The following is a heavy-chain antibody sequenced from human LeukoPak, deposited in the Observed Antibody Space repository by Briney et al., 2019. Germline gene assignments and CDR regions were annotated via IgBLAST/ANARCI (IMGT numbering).Heavy chain of an antibody. CDR3: ARDHCRYSYEGSGECAYWYFDL. Sequence: PGGSLRLSCAASGFTFSSYEMNWVRQAPGKGLEWLSYIGSTGTTIYYADSVKGRFTISRDNAKNSLYLQMNSLRDEDTAVYYCARDHCRYSYEGSGECAYWYFDLWGRGTLVTVSS. V-gene: IGHV3-48*03. CDR2: IGSTGTTI. CDR1: GFTFSSYE. D-gene: IGHD3-22*01. J-gene: IGHJ2*01.